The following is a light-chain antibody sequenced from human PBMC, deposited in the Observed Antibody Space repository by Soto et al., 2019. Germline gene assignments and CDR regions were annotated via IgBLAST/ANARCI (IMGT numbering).Light chain of an antibody. CDR2: KAS. Sequence: DIQMTQSPSTLSASVGDSVTITCRASQSIRSWLAWYQQKPGKAPKLLIYKASSLKSGVPSRFSGSGSGTEFTLTISSLQPDDFATYYCQQYNSYWTFGQGTKVEIK. J-gene: IGKJ1*01. V-gene: IGKV1-5*03. CDR3: QQYNSYWT. CDR1: QSIRSW.